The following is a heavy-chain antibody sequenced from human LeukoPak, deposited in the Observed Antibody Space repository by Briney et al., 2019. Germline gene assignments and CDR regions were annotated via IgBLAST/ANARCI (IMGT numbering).Heavy chain of an antibody. Sequence: GGSLRLSCAASGVTLSSDGMNWVRQAPGKGLEWGAGISYDGSNKYYADSVKGRFTISRDNSKNTLYLQIQSLRAEAAAVYYCAKDQAAVNYEPYTSDYWGQGTLVTVSS. J-gene: IGHJ4*02. CDR1: GVTLSSDG. CDR2: ISYDGSNK. D-gene: IGHD4-11*01. CDR3: AKDQAAVNYEPYTSDY. V-gene: IGHV3-30*18.